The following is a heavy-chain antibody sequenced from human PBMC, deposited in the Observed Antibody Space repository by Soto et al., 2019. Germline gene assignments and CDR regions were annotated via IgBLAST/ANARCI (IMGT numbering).Heavy chain of an antibody. Sequence: QLHLVQSGAVVKKPGASVTVSCSASGYPVTAYYMHWVRQAPGRGLEWMGGINPATGAAKYTQTFQGRVTMTRDTPTSTVFKELSGLTSEDTAVFYFARGGGVGVAGSAAFDMWGQGTLVTVSS. CDR1: GYPVTAYY. D-gene: IGHD3-3*01. V-gene: IGHV1-2*02. CDR2: INPATGAA. J-gene: IGHJ3*02. CDR3: ARGGGVGVAGSAAFDM.